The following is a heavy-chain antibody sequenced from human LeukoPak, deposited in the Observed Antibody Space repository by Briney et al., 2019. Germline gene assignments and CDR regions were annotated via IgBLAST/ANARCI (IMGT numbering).Heavy chain of an antibody. CDR3: AKVQVGTGYYFDY. CDR2: ISWNSVSI. Sequence: GGSLRLSCAASGFTFDDYAMHWVRQAPGKGLEWVSGISWNSVSIGYADSVKGRFTISRDNAKNSLYLQMNSLRAEDTALYYRAKVQVGTGYYFDYWGQGTLVTVSS. D-gene: IGHD4-23*01. V-gene: IGHV3-9*01. CDR1: GFTFDDYA. J-gene: IGHJ4*02.